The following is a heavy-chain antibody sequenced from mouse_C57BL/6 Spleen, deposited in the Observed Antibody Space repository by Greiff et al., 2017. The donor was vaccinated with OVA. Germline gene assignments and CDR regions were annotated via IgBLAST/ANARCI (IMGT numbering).Heavy chain of an antibody. V-gene: IGHV5-17*01. D-gene: IGHD1-1*01. CDR2: ISSGRSTI. CDR3: ASDYYVSSYPYYFDY. Sequence: EVKLVESGGGLVKPGGSLKLSCAASGFTFSDYGMHWVRQAPEKGLEWVAYISSGRSTIYYADTVKGRFTISRDNAKNTLFLQMTSLRSEDTAMDYCASDYYVSSYPYYFDYWGQGTTLTVSS. CDR1: GFTFSDYG. J-gene: IGHJ2*01.